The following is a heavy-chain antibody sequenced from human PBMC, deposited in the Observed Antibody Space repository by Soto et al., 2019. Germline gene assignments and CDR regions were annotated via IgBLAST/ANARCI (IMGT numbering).Heavy chain of an antibody. D-gene: IGHD3-3*01. CDR2: IYPGDSDT. CDR3: ASSFFGVDQYYYYYYGMDV. J-gene: IGHJ6*02. V-gene: IGHV5-51*01. CDR1: GYSFTSYW. Sequence: GESLKISCKGSGYSFTSYWIGWVRQMPGKGLEWMGIIYPGDSDTRYSPSFQGQVTISADKSISTAYLQWSSLKASDTAMYYCASSFFGVDQYYYYYYGMDVWGQGTTVTV.